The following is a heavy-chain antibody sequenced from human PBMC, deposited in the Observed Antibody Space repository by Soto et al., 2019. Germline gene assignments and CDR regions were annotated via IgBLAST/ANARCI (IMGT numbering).Heavy chain of an antibody. Sequence: ASVKVSCKASGYTFTGYYMHWVRQAPGQGLEWMGWINPNSGGTNYAQKFQGWVTMTRDTSISTAYMELSRLRSDDTAVYYCARADYGGYDAFDIWGQGTMVTVSS. CDR3: ARADYGGYDAFDI. CDR2: INPNSGGT. V-gene: IGHV1-2*04. J-gene: IGHJ3*02. CDR1: GYTFTGYY. D-gene: IGHD4-17*01.